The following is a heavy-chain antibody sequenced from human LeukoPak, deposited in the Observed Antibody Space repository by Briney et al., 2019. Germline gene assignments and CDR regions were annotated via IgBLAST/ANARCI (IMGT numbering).Heavy chain of an antibody. CDR2: IYHSGST. V-gene: IGHV4-30-2*01. D-gene: IGHD3-16*02. Sequence: SETLSLTCAVSGGSISSGGYSWSWIRQPPGKGLEWIGYIYHSGSTYYNPSLKSRVTISVATSKNQFSLKLSSVTAADTAVYYCARGRDYDYVWGSYRFPYYFDYWGQGTLVTVSS. CDR3: ARGRDYDYVWGSYRFPYYFDY. CDR1: GGSISSGGYS. J-gene: IGHJ4*02.